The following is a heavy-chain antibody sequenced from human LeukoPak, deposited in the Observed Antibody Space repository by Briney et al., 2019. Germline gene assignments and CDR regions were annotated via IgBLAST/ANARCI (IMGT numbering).Heavy chain of an antibody. CDR3: AGGLQWLSPIDY. J-gene: IGHJ4*02. V-gene: IGHV4-59*11. Sequence: PSETLSLTCTVSGGSISSHYWSWIRQPPGKGLEWIGYIYYSGSTNYNPSLKSRVTISVDTSKNQFSLKLSSVTAADTAVYYCAGGLQWLSPIDYWGQGTLVTVSS. CDR2: IYYSGST. CDR1: GGSISSHY. D-gene: IGHD6-19*01.